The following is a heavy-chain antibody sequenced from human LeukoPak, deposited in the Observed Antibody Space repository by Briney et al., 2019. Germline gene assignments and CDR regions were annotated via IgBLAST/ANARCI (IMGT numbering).Heavy chain of an antibody. Sequence: SETLSLTCTVSGGSISSYYWSWIRQPPGKGLEWIGYIYYSGSTNYNPSLKSRVTISVDTSKNQFSLKLGSVTAADTAVYYCARHRSVVPAAIFRFDPWGQGTLVTVSS. CDR1: GGSISSYY. CDR3: ARHRSVVPAAIFRFDP. D-gene: IGHD2-2*02. J-gene: IGHJ5*02. V-gene: IGHV4-59*08. CDR2: IYYSGST.